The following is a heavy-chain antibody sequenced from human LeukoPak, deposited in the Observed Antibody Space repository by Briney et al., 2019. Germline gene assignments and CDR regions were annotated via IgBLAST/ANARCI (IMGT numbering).Heavy chain of an antibody. CDR3: AGEGYYLDY. J-gene: IGHJ4*02. CDR1: GFTFSSYC. CDR2: IKFGGSKK. V-gene: IGHV3-7*01. Sequence: PGGSLRLSCAASGFTFSSYCMTWVRQTPGKGLEWVANIKFGGSKKTYVDFVEGRFTISRDNAKNSVYLQMNSLRADDTGIYFCAGEGYYLDYWGQGILVTVSS.